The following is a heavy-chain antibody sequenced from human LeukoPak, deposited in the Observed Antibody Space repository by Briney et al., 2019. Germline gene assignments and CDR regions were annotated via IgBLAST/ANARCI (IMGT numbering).Heavy chain of an antibody. CDR1: GGSISSYY. V-gene: IGHV4-59*12. J-gene: IGHJ6*03. Sequence: PSETLSLTCTVSGGSISSYYWSWIRQPPGKGLEWIGYIYYSGSTNYNPSLKSRVTISVDTSKNQFSLTLSSVTAADTAAYYCANRRSSNYSFRYYYYMDVWGKGTTVTVSS. CDR3: ANRRSSNYSFRYYYYMDV. CDR2: IYYSGST. D-gene: IGHD4-11*01.